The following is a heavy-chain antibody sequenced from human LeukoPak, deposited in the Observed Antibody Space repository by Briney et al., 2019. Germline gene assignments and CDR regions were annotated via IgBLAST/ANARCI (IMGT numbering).Heavy chain of an antibody. CDR3: ARGRDGYSDY. Sequence: SETLSLTCAVYGGSFSGYYWSWIRQPPGKGLEWIGEINHSGSTNYNPSLKSRVTISVDTSKNQFSLKLSSVTAADTAVYYCARGRDGYSDYWGQGTLVTVSS. D-gene: IGHD5-24*01. CDR1: GGSFSGYY. V-gene: IGHV4-34*01. CDR2: INHSGST. J-gene: IGHJ4*02.